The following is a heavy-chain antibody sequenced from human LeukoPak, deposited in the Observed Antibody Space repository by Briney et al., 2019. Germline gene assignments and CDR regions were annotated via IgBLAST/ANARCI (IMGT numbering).Heavy chain of an antibody. CDR3: ARVRAYYDILTGYFPYYFDY. V-gene: IGHV4-59*01. Sequence: PSETLSLTCTVSGGXISSYYWSWIRQPPGKGLEWIGYIYYSGSTNYNPSLKSRVTISVDTSKNQFSLKLSSVTAADTAVYYCARVRAYYDILTGYFPYYFDYWGQGTLVTVSS. CDR1: GGXISSYY. D-gene: IGHD3-9*01. J-gene: IGHJ4*02. CDR2: IYYSGST.